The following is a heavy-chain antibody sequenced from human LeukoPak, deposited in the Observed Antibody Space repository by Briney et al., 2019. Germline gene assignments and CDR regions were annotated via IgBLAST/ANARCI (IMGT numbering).Heavy chain of an antibody. D-gene: IGHD5-18*01. CDR1: GYTFTSYG. J-gene: IGHJ6*02. CDR2: ISAYNGNT. V-gene: IGHV1-18*01. CDR3: ARGTAAMTYYYYGMDV. Sequence: ASVKVSCKASGYTFTSYGISWVRQAPGQGLEWMGWISAYNGNTNYAQKLQGRVTMTTDTSTSTAYMELRSLRSDDTAVYYCARGTAAMTYYYYGMDVWGQGTTVTVSS.